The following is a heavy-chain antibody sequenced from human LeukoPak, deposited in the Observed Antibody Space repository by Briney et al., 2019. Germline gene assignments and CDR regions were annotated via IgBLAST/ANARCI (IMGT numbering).Heavy chain of an antibody. D-gene: IGHD2-2*01. V-gene: IGHV1-69*05. J-gene: IGHJ4*02. CDR2: IFPIFGTV. CDR3: SRQGAAAFGLTDG. Sequence: SVKVSCKHSRGSLSSYAISRVRPAPGQGLEWMGGIFPIFGTVNYAQTFQGRVTITTEESPRTAYMELSSPRSQDTALYFSSRQGAAAFGLTDGWGQGTLVTVPS. CDR1: RGSLSSYA.